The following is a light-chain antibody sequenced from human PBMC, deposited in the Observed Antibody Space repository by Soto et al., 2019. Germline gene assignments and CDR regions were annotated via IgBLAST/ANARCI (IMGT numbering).Light chain of an antibody. Sequence: ETVLTQSPGTLSLSPGERATLSCRASQSVSSSYLAWYQQKPGQAPRLLIYGASIRATGIPDRFSGSRSGTDFTLTISRLEPEDFAVYYCQQYGSSLYTFGQGTKLEIK. CDR1: QSVSSSY. J-gene: IGKJ2*01. CDR3: QQYGSSLYT. CDR2: GAS. V-gene: IGKV3-20*01.